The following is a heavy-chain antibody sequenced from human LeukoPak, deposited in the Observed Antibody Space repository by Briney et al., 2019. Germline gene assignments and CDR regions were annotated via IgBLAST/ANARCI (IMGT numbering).Heavy chain of an antibody. CDR2: ISYDGSNK. CDR3: ARRYFDY. J-gene: IGHJ4*02. Sequence: GRSLRLSCAASGFSFSSYAMHWVRQAPGKGLEWVAVISYDGSNKYYADSVKGRFTISRDDSKNTLYLQMNSLRAEDTAVYYCARRYFDYWGQGTLVTVSS. CDR1: GFSFSSYA. V-gene: IGHV3-30-3*01.